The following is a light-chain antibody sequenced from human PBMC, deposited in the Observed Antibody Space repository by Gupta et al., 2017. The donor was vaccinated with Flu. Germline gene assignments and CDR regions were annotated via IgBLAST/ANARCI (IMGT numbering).Light chain of an antibody. Sequence: ISCRSSQGRLFSTGYNYLDWYLQKPGQSPQLLIYLGSNRASGVPDRFSGSGSGTDFTLKISRVEAEDVGVYYCMQALQTPITFGQGTRLEIK. J-gene: IGKJ5*01. CDR1: QGRLFSTGYNY. V-gene: IGKV2-28*01. CDR3: MQALQTPIT. CDR2: LGS.